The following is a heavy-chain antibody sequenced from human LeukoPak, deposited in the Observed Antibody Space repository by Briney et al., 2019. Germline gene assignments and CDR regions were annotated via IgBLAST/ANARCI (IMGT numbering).Heavy chain of an antibody. V-gene: IGHV3-74*01. CDR3: TRGRRGNYFDY. CDR2: INSDGSST. CDR1: GFTFSSYW. D-gene: IGHD3-16*01. J-gene: IGHJ4*02. Sequence: HPGGSLRLSCAASGFTFSSYWMHWVRRAPGKGLGWVSCINSDGSSTSYADSVKGRFTISRDNAKNTLYLQMNSLRAEDTAVYYCTRGRRGNYFDYWGQGTLVTVSS.